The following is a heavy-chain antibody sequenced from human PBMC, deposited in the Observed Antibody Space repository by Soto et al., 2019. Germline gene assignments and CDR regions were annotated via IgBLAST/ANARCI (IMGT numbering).Heavy chain of an antibody. CDR3: AIGGSSGWSPMLY. J-gene: IGHJ4*02. V-gene: IGHV3-53*02. CDR2: IYSGGTT. Sequence: EVQLVETGGGLIQPGGSLRLSCAVSGFTVTSNYMSWVRQAPGKGLEWVSYIYSGGTTTYADSVKGRLTISRDTSKNTLYFQMNSLRAEDTAVYYCAIGGSSGWSPMLYWGQGTLVTVSS. D-gene: IGHD6-19*01. CDR1: GFTVTSNY.